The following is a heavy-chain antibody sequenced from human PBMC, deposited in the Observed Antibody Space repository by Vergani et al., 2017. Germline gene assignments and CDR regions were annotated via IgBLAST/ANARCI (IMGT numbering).Heavy chain of an antibody. D-gene: IGHD6-6*01. CDR2: IYHSGST. Sequence: QLQLQESGSGLVKPSQTLSLTCAVSGGSISSGGYSWSWIRQPPGKGLEWIGYIYHSGSTDYNPSLKSRVTISVDRSKNQFSLKLSSVTAADTAVYYCARAKGGSSKSGFDYWGQGTLVTVSS. V-gene: IGHV4-30-2*01. CDR1: GGSISSGGYS. J-gene: IGHJ4*02. CDR3: ARAKGGSSKSGFDY.